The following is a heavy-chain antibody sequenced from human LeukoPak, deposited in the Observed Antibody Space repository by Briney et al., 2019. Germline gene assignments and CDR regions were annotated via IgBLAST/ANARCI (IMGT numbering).Heavy chain of an antibody. CDR1: GGSFSGYY. Sequence: SETLSLTCAVYGGSFSGYYWSWIRQPPGKGLEWIGEINHSGSTNYNPSLKSRVTISVDTSKNQFSLKLSSVTAADTAVYYCARGPGAAVAGEIDYWGQGTLVTVSS. CDR3: ARGPGAAVAGEIDY. CDR2: INHSGST. V-gene: IGHV4-34*01. J-gene: IGHJ4*02. D-gene: IGHD6-19*01.